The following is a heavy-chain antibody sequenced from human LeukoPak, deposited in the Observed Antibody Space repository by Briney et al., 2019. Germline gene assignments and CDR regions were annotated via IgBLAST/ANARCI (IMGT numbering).Heavy chain of an antibody. Sequence: SVKVSCKASGGTFSGYAISWVRQAPGQGLEWMGRIIPILGIANYAQKFQGRVTITADKSTSTAYMELSSLRSEDTAVYYCAKAEGYDILTGLDYWGQGTLVTVSS. CDR2: IIPILGIA. D-gene: IGHD3-9*01. V-gene: IGHV1-69*04. J-gene: IGHJ4*02. CDR3: AKAEGYDILTGLDY. CDR1: GGTFSGYA.